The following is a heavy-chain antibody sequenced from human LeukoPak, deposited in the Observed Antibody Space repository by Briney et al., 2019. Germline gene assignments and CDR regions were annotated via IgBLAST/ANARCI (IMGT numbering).Heavy chain of an antibody. D-gene: IGHD2-15*01. J-gene: IGHJ6*02. CDR1: GGPISSGGYS. CDR3: ARASRLAYCSGGSCSYYYTMDV. Sequence: SQTLSLTCAVSGGPISSGGYSWSWIRQPPGKGLEWIGYIYHSGSTYYNPSLKSRVTISVDTSKNQFSLKLSSVTAADTAVYYCARASRLAYCSGGSCSYYYTMDVWGQGTTVTVSS. CDR2: IYHSGST. V-gene: IGHV4-30-2*02.